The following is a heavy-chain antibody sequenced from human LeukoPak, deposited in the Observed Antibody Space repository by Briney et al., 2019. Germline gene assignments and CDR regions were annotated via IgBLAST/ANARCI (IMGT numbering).Heavy chain of an antibody. J-gene: IGHJ4*02. D-gene: IGHD2-21*02. CDR1: GGSFSGYY. V-gene: IGHV4-34*01. CDR3: ARVGPLRGLYCGGDCYPFDY. Sequence: SETLSLTCAVYGGSFSGYYWRWICQPPGKGLDWIGEINHSGNTNYNPSLKSRVTISVDTSKNQFSLKLNSVTAADTAVYYCARVGPLRGLYCGGDCYPFDYWGQGTLVTVSS. CDR2: INHSGNT.